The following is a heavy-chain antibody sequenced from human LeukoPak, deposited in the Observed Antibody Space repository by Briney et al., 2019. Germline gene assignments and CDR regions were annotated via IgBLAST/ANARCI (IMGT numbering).Heavy chain of an antibody. CDR3: ARGMLLGFGELLSPTPSDY. D-gene: IGHD3-10*01. CDR2: ISYDGSNK. Sequence: GGSLRLSCAASGFTFSSYAMHWVRQAPGKGLEWVAVISYDGSNKYYANSVKGRFTISRDNSKNTLYLQMNSLRAEDTAVYYCARGMLLGFGELLSPTPSDYWGQGTLVTVSS. V-gene: IGHV3-30-3*01. CDR1: GFTFSSYA. J-gene: IGHJ4*02.